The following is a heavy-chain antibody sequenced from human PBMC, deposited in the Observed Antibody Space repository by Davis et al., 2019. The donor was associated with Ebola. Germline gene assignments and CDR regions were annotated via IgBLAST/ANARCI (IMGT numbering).Heavy chain of an antibody. J-gene: IGHJ4*02. Sequence: GESLKISCAASGFTFSSYAMHWVRQAPGKGLEWVAVISYDGSNKYYPDSVKGRFTISRDDSKNTLYLQMNSLRAEATAVYYCARDPYSDFWSAFDYWGQGTLVTVSS. D-gene: IGHD3-3*01. CDR1: GFTFSSYA. CDR3: ARDPYSDFWSAFDY. CDR2: ISYDGSNK. V-gene: IGHV3-30*04.